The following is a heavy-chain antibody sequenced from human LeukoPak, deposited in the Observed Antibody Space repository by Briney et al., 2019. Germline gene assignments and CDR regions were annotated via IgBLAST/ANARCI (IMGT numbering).Heavy chain of an antibody. CDR3: ARGTGWPQFDY. V-gene: IGHV6-1*01. J-gene: IGHJ4*02. CDR2: TYYKSAWYN. D-gene: IGHD6-19*01. Sequence: SQTLSLTCAISGDSVSRDSIAWNWLRQSPSRGLEWLGRTYYKSAWYNDYAVSVKGRIIIKPDTSKNQFSLQLNSVTPEDTAVYYCARGTGWPQFDYWGQGTLVTVSS. CDR1: GDSVSRDSIA.